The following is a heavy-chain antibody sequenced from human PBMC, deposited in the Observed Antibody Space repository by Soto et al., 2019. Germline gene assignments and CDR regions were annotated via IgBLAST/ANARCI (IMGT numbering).Heavy chain of an antibody. CDR2: IKPSGGSP. J-gene: IGHJ4*02. V-gene: IGHV1-46*01. D-gene: IGHD6-13*01. CDR3: AGEGGIAAAWAPTLHFAY. Sequence: QVQLVQSGAEVKKPGASVKVSCKASGYTFTSYYIHWVRQAPGQGLEWMGIIKPSGGSPSYAQKFQVRVSITRDTSASTGYMERGCLRAEDTAVYYGAGEGGIAAAWAPTLHFAYWGQGTMVAVSS. CDR1: GYTFTSYY.